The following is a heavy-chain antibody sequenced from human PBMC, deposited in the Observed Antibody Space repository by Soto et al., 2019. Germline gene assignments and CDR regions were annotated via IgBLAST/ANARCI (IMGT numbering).Heavy chain of an antibody. CDR2: ISSSSSYI. CDR1: GFTFSSYS. J-gene: IGHJ4*02. Sequence: EVQLVESGGGLVKPGGSLRLSCAASGFTFSSYSMNWVRQAPGKGLEWVSSISSSSSYIYYADSVKGRFTISRDNAKNSLYLQMNSLRAEDTAVYYCAGDVLLWFGGAGYWGQGTLVTVAS. V-gene: IGHV3-21*01. CDR3: AGDVLLWFGGAGY. D-gene: IGHD3-10*01.